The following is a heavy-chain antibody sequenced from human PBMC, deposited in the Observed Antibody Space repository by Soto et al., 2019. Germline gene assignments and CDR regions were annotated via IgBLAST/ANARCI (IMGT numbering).Heavy chain of an antibody. D-gene: IGHD3-22*01. CDR2: IIPIFGTA. V-gene: IGHV1-69*13. J-gene: IGHJ4*02. Sequence: SVKVSCKASGDTFSSYAISWVRQAPGQGLEWMGGIIPIFGTANYAQKFQGRVTITADESTSTAYMELSSLRSEDTAVYYCARAPLYYYDSSGYIYWGQGSLVTVSS. CDR1: GDTFSSYA. CDR3: ARAPLYYYDSSGYIY.